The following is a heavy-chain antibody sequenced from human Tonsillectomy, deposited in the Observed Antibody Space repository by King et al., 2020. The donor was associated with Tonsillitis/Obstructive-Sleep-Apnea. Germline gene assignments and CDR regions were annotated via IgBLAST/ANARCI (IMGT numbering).Heavy chain of an antibody. CDR2: IYYRGST. Sequence: QLQESGPGLVKPSETLSLTCTASGGSISSYYWSWIRQPPGKGLEWSGYIYYRGSTNYNPSLKSRVTISGDTSKNQFSLKLNSVTAADTAVYYCARAYYDIWTGYLDDAFDIWGQGTMVTVSS. CDR1: GGSISSYY. J-gene: IGHJ3*02. D-gene: IGHD3-9*01. V-gene: IGHV4-59*08. CDR3: ARAYYDIWTGYLDDAFDI.